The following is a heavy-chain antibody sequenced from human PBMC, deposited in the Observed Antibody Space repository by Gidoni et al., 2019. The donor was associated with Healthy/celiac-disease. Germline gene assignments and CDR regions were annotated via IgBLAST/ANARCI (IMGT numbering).Heavy chain of an antibody. CDR2: IYYSGST. CDR3: ARLLGFENTVTTFHV. J-gene: IGHJ4*02. V-gene: IGHV4-39*01. CDR1: GGSISSSSYY. D-gene: IGHD4-17*01. Sequence: QLQLQESGPGLVKPSETLSLTCPVSGGSISSSSYYWGWFRQPPGKGVEWIGRIYYSGSTYYNPSLKSRVTISVDTSKNQFSLKLSSVTAADTAVYYCARLLGFENTVTTFHVWGQGTLVTVSS.